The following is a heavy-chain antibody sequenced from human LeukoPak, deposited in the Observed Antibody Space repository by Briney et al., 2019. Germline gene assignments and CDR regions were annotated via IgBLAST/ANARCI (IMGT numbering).Heavy chain of an antibody. CDR3: ASSLTYYDILTGPADAFDI. D-gene: IGHD3-9*01. J-gene: IGHJ3*02. CDR1: GGSFSGYY. V-gene: IGHV4-34*01. Sequence: SETLSLTCAVYGGSFSGYYWSWIRQPPGKGLEWIGEINHSGSTNYNPSLKSRVTISVDTSKNQFSLKLSSVTAADTAVYYCASSLTYYDILTGPADAFDIWGQGTMATVSS. CDR2: INHSGST.